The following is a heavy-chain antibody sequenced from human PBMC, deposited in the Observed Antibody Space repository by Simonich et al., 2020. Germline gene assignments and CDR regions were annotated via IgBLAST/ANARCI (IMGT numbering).Heavy chain of an antibody. J-gene: IGHJ5*02. Sequence: EVQLLESGGGLVQPGGSLRLSCAASGFTFSSYAMSWVRQAPGKGLGWVSGISGSGGSTYYADSVKGRFTSSRDNSKNTLYLQMNSLRAEDTAVYYCAKDSSLVGATDWFDPWGQGTLVTVSS. CDR1: GFTFSSYA. V-gene: IGHV3-23*01. CDR2: ISGSGGST. CDR3: AKDSSLVGATDWFDP. D-gene: IGHD1-26*01.